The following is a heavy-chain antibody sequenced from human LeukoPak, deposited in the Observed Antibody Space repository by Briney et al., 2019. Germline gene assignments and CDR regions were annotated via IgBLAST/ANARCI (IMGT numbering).Heavy chain of an antibody. CDR2: ISSSSSYI. V-gene: IGHV3-21*01. CDR3: ARGKQQPQSEFDY. Sequence: PGGSLRLFCAASGFTFSSYSMNWVRQAPGKGLEWVSSISSSSSYIYYADSVKGRFTISRDNTKNSLYLQMNSLRAEDRAVYYCARGKQQPQSEFDYWGQGTLVTVSS. CDR1: GFTFSSYS. D-gene: IGHD6-13*01. J-gene: IGHJ4*02.